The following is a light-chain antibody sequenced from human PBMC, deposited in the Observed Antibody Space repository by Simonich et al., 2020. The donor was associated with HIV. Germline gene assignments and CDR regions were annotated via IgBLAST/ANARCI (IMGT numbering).Light chain of an antibody. J-gene: IGKJ2*01. CDR3: QQHDNLYT. V-gene: IGKV1-9*01. CDR2: AAS. Sequence: DIQLTQSQSFLSASVGDRVTITCRASQDISSYLAWYQQKPGEAPKLLIYAASTLQSGVPSRFSGSGSGTEFTLTISSLQPEDVATYYCQQHDNLYTFGQGTKLEIK. CDR1: QDISSY.